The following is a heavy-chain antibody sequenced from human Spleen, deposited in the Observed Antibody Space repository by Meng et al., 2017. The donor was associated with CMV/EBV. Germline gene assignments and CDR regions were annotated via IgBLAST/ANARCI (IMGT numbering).Heavy chain of an antibody. Sequence: TLTWVRKARGKGLATIASISSSSNYIYYANSVKGRFTISRYNAKNSLYLQMNSLRAEDTAVYYCARAIKVITIFGVPKSPYPQTFDNWGQGTLVTVSS. CDR2: ISSSSNYI. D-gene: IGHD3-3*01. V-gene: IGHV3-21*01. CDR1: T. J-gene: IGHJ4*02. CDR3: ARAIKVITIFGVPKSPYPQTFDN.